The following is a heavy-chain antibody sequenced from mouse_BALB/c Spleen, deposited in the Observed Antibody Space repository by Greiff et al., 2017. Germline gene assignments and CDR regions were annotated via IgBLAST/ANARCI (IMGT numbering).Heavy chain of an antibody. Sequence: QVQLKQPGAELVKPGASVKLSCKASGYTFTSYWMHWVKQRPGQGLEWIGEINPSNGRTNYNEKFKSKATLTVDKSSSTAYMQLSSLTSEDSAVYYCARSPRRYDEEGYAMDYWGQGTSVTVSS. J-gene: IGHJ4*01. D-gene: IGHD2-14*01. CDR3: ARSPRRYDEEGYAMDY. V-gene: IGHV1S81*02. CDR2: INPSNGRT. CDR1: GYTFTSYW.